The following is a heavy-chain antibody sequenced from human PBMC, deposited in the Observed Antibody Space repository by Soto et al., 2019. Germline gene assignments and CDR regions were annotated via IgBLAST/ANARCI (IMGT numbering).Heavy chain of an antibody. V-gene: IGHV3-74*01. J-gene: IGHJ3*02. D-gene: IGHD1-1*01. CDR1: GFTFSNYW. CDR3: ARGWGAQLWSFFYT. CDR2: LNSDGSTI. Sequence: EVQLVESGGGLVQPGGSLRLSCAASGFTFSNYWMHWVRQAPGKGLVWVSRLNSDGSTINYADSVKGRFTISRDNAKNTLYLQMNSLRTEDTAVYYCARGWGAQLWSFFYTWGKGTMVTVSS.